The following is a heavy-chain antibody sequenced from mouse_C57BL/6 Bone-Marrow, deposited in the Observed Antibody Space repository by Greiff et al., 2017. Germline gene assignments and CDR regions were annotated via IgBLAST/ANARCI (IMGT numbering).Heavy chain of an antibody. CDR3: ARPYYDYDASDWYFDV. J-gene: IGHJ1*03. D-gene: IGHD2-4*01. CDR2: IYPRSGNT. V-gene: IGHV1-81*01. Sequence: QVQLKQSGAELARPGASVKLSCKASGYTFTSYGISWVKQRTGQGLEWIGEIYPRSGNTYYNEKFKGKATLTADKSSSTAYMELRSLTSEDSAVYFCARPYYDYDASDWYFDVWGKGTTVTVSS. CDR1: GYTFTSYG.